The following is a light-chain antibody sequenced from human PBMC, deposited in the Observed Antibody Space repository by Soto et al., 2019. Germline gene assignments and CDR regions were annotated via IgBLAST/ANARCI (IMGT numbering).Light chain of an antibody. CDR1: QAVNNY. V-gene: IGKV1-27*01. Sequence: DIQMTQSPSSLSASVGDRVTITCRASQAVNNYLAWYQQKPVRAPKLLIYAASTLQSGVPSRFSGGGSGTDFTLTISSLQPEDVATYYCQKYNNCPPATFGPGTKV. J-gene: IGKJ3*01. CDR2: AAS. CDR3: QKYNNCPPAT.